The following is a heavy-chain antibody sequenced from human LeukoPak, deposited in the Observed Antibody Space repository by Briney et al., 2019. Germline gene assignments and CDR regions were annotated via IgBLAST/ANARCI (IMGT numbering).Heavy chain of an antibody. J-gene: IGHJ3*02. Sequence: PSETLSLTCTVSGGSISSYYWSWIRQPPGKGLEWIGYIYYSGSTNYNPSLKSRVTISVDTSKNQFSLKLSSVTAADTAVYYCARLGTVTTSPYAFDIWGQGTMVTVSS. CDR1: GGSISSYY. D-gene: IGHD4-17*01. CDR3: ARLGTVTTSPYAFDI. V-gene: IGHV4-59*08. CDR2: IYYSGST.